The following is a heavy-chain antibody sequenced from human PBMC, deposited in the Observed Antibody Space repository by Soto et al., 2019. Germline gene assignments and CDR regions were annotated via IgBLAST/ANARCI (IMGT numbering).Heavy chain of an antibody. D-gene: IGHD5-12*01. CDR3: ARDTYSGYDFGL. CDR2: IPSRGRP. V-gene: IGHV4-30-4*01. Sequence: PSETLSLTCSVSGASVAGGSYYWSWVRQPPGKGLEWIGYIPSRGRPFYNPSLTSRGTISADTSKNQLSLQLTSVTAADTAVYYCARDTYSGYDFGLWGQGNRVTVS. J-gene: IGHJ5*02. CDR1: GASVAGGSYY.